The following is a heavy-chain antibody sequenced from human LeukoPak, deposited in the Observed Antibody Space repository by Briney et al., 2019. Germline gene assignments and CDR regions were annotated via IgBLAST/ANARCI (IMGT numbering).Heavy chain of an antibody. CDR3: VRDGQGSTPLDY. V-gene: IGHV3-33*01. J-gene: IGHJ4*02. CDR2: IWSDGSND. Sequence: GGSLRLSCTASGFNFGSDAMHWVRQAPGKGLEWVAFIWSDGSNDHYADSVKGRFTISRDNSKNTVCLQMNSLRVEDTAVYFCVRDGQGSTPLDYWGQGTLVTVSS. CDR1: GFNFGSDA. D-gene: IGHD2-15*01.